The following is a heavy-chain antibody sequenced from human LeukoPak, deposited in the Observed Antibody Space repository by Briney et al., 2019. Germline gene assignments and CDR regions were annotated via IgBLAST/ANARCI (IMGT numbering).Heavy chain of an antibody. V-gene: IGHV4-39*01. CDR3: AMNLWYFDY. D-gene: IGHD2-21*01. Sequence: PSETLSLTCTVSGGSISSSSYYWGWIRQPPGKGLEWIGSIYYSGSTYYNPSLKSRVTISVDTSKNQFSLKLSSVTAADTAVYYCAMNLWYFDYWGQGTLVTVSS. CDR2: IYYSGST. J-gene: IGHJ4*02. CDR1: GGSISSSSYY.